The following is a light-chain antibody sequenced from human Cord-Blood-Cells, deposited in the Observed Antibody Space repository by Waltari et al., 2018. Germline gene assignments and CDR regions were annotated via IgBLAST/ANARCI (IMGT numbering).Light chain of an antibody. CDR2: GKN. CDR3: NSRDSSGNHWV. J-gene: IGLJ3*02. CDR1: SLRSYY. Sequence: SSELTQDPAVSVALGQTVRITCPGDSLRSYYASWYQQKPGQAPVLVIYGKNNRPSGIPDRFSGSSSGNTASLTITGAQAEDEADHYCNSRDSSGNHWVFGGGTKLTVL. V-gene: IGLV3-19*01.